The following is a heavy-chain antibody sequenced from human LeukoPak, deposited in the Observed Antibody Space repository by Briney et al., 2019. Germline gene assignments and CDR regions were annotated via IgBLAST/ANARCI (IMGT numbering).Heavy chain of an antibody. CDR3: ARETSLVGFASGLGFNY. D-gene: IGHD6-19*01. J-gene: IGHJ4*02. CDR1: VESFSGYD. V-gene: IGHV4-34*01. Sequence: KASETLSLTCAVYVESFSGYDWTWIRQPPGKGLEWIGEISHSGSTNYNPSLKSRVTMSIDTSKNHFSLKLTSVTAADTATYYCARETSLVGFASGLGFNYWGQGILVTVSS. CDR2: ISHSGST.